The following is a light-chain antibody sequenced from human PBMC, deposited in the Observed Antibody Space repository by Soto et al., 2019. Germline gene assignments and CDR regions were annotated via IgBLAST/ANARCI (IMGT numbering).Light chain of an antibody. CDR3: QQYNKWPPVT. Sequence: EVVLTQSPGTLSLSPGERATLSCRASQSVSSSFLAWYQHKPGQAPRLLIHGASTRATGIPARFSGSGSGTEFTLTISSLQSEDFAVYYCQQYNKWPPVTFGGGTKVDIK. J-gene: IGKJ4*01. V-gene: IGKV3-15*01. CDR2: GAS. CDR1: QSVSSS.